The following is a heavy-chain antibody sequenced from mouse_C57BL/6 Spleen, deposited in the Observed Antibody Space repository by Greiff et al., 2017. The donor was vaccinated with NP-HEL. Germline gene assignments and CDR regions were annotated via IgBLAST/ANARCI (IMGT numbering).Heavy chain of an antibody. D-gene: IGHD1-1*01. Sequence: QVQLQQSGAELVKPGASVKMSCKASGYTFTSYWITWVKQRPGQGLEWIGDIYPGSGSTNYNEKFKSKATLTVDTSSSTAYMQLSSLTSEDSAVYYCARSFYYYGSSPYYFDYWGQGTTLTVSS. V-gene: IGHV1-55*01. J-gene: IGHJ2*01. CDR3: ARSFYYYGSSPYYFDY. CDR2: IYPGSGST. CDR1: GYTFTSYW.